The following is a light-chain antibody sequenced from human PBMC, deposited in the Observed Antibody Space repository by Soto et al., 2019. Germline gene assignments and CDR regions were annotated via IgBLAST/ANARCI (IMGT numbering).Light chain of an antibody. V-gene: IGLV1-40*01. CDR2: GNS. J-gene: IGLJ2*01. CDR1: SSNIGAGYD. CDR3: QSYDSSLSGSVV. Sequence: QSVLTQPPSVSGAPGQRVTISCTGRSSNIGAGYDVHWYQQLPETAPKLLIYGNSNRPSGVPDRFSGAKSGTSASLAITGLQAEDEADCYCQSYDSSLSGSVVFGGGTKLTVL.